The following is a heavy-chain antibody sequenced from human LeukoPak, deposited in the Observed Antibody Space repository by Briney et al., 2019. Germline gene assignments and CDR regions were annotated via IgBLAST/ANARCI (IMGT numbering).Heavy chain of an antibody. CDR2: INPNSGGT. D-gene: IGHD3-22*01. J-gene: IGHJ4*02. CDR1: GYTFTGYY. Sequence: ASVKVSCKASGYTFTGYYMHWVRQAPGQGLEWMGWINPNSGGTNYAQKFQGRVTMTRDTSISTAYMELSRLRSDDTAVYYCARDGYYDSSGYYGEPFDYWGQGTLVTVSS. V-gene: IGHV1-2*02. CDR3: ARDGYYDSSGYYGEPFDY.